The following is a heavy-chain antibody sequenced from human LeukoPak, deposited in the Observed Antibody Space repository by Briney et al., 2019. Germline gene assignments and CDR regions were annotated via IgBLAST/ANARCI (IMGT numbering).Heavy chain of an antibody. Sequence: SETLSLTCTVSGGSISSSSYYWGWIRQPPGKGLEWIGSIYYSGSTYYNPSLKSRVTISVDTSKNQFSLKLSSVTAADTAVYYCARAYGSGSYGTGYYYYMDVWGKGTTVTISS. D-gene: IGHD3-10*01. J-gene: IGHJ6*03. V-gene: IGHV4-39*07. CDR2: IYYSGST. CDR1: GGSISSSSYY. CDR3: ARAYGSGSYGTGYYYYMDV.